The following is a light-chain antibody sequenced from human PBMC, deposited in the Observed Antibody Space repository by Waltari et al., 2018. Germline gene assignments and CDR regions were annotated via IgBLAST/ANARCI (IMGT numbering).Light chain of an antibody. CDR2: WAS. Sequence: DIVMTQSPDSLAVSLGERATVNCKSSQSVLYSSNNKNYLAWYQQKPGQPPKLLIYWASTRESGFPDRFSGSGSGTDFTLTINSLQAEDVAVYYCQHYYSSPYTFGQGTKLEIK. J-gene: IGKJ2*01. V-gene: IGKV4-1*01. CDR3: QHYYSSPYT. CDR1: QSVLYSSNNKNY.